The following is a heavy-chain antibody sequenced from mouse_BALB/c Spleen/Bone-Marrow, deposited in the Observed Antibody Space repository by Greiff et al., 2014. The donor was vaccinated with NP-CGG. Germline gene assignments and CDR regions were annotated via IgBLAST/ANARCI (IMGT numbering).Heavy chain of an antibody. CDR3: ARSGGTTVVDYGYFDV. Sequence: VQLQQSGAELVKPGASVKLSCTASGFNIKDTYMHWVKQRPEQGLEWIGRIDPANGNTKYDPKFQGKATITAVTSSNTAYLQLSSLTSGDTAVYYCARSGGTTVVDYGYFDVWGAGTTVTVSS. CDR2: IDPANGNT. D-gene: IGHD1-1*01. CDR1: GFNIKDTY. V-gene: IGHV14-3*02. J-gene: IGHJ1*01.